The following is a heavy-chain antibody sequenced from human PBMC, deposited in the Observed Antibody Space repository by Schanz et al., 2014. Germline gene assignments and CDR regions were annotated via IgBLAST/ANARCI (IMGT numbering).Heavy chain of an antibody. Sequence: EVQLVESGGDLVQPGGSLRLSCAASGITVSSNYMSWVRQAPGKGLEWVSVIYSDGSTYYADSVKGRFTVSRDDAKNTLYLQMNSLRAEDTAIYYCAKYRYSVFDFDYWGQGTLVTVSS. CDR3: AKYRYSVFDFDY. V-gene: IGHV3-66*01. CDR1: GITVSSNY. J-gene: IGHJ4*02. CDR2: IYSDGST. D-gene: IGHD3-16*02.